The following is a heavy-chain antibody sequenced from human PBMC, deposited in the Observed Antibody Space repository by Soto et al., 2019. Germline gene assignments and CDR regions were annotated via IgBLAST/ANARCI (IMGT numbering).Heavy chain of an antibody. J-gene: IGHJ4*02. V-gene: IGHV3-30*18. D-gene: IGHD6-19*01. Sequence: GGSLRLSCAASGFTFSSYGMHWVRQAPGKGLEWVAVISYDGSNKYYADSVKGRFTISRDNSKNTLYLQMNSLRAEDTAVYYCAKDGGSAVAGTRLETKGWSALYYFDYWGQGTLVTVSS. CDR2: ISYDGSNK. CDR3: AKDGGSAVAGTRLETKGWSALYYFDY. CDR1: GFTFSSYG.